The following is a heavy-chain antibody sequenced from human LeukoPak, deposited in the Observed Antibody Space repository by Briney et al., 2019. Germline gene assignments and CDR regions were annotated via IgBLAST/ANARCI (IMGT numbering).Heavy chain of an antibody. V-gene: IGHV4-59*01. CDR1: GGSFSGYY. CDR3: ARAPFKRLEWLLFDY. CDR2: IYYSGST. Sequence: PSETLSLTCAVYGGSFSGYYWSWIRQPPGKGLEWIGYIYYSGSTNYNPSLKSRVTISVDTSKNQFSLKLSSVTAADTAVYYCARAPFKRLEWLLFDYWGQGTLVTVSS. J-gene: IGHJ4*02. D-gene: IGHD3-3*01.